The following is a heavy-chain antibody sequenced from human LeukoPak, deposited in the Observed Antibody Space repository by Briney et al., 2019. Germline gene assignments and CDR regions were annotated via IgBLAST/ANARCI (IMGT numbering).Heavy chain of an antibody. CDR1: GGSISIGGYY. D-gene: IGHD1-1*01. Sequence: PSRTLSLTCTISGGSISIGGYYWSWIRQHPGKALEWIGYIYYSGSTYYNPSLKSRVTMSVDTSKNQFSLKLSSVTAADTAVYYCARYKVGYFDYWGQGTRVTVSS. V-gene: IGHV4-31*03. CDR2: IYYSGST. J-gene: IGHJ4*02. CDR3: ARYKVGYFDY.